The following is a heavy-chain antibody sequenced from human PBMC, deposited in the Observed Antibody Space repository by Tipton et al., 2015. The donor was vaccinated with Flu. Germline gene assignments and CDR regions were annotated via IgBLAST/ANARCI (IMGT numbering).Heavy chain of an antibody. D-gene: IGHD1-26*01. V-gene: IGHV4-59*08. J-gene: IGHJ6*02. CDR1: GGSISSYY. CDR2: IYYRGST. CDR3: VRHWIYSGSYLWYYYYGMDV. Sequence: TLSLTCTVSGGSISSYYWSWNRQPPGKGLEWIGYIYYRGSTNYNPSLKSRVTISVDTSKNQFFLKLSSVTAADTAVYYCVRHWIYSGSYLWYYYYGMDVWGQGTLVTVSS.